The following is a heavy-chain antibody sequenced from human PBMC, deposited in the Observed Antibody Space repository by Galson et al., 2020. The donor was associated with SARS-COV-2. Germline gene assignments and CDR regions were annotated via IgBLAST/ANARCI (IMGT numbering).Heavy chain of an antibody. V-gene: IGHV4-59*01. CDR3: AGLYGSTVAGTGEDYFDY. CDR2: IYYIGST. CDR1: GGSISSYY. D-gene: IGHD6-19*01. J-gene: IGHJ4*02. Sequence: SETLSLTCTVAGGSISSYYWSWIRQPPGKGLEWIGYIYYIGSTNYNPSLKSRVTISVDTSKNQFSLKLSSVTAADTAVYYCAGLYGSTVAGTGEDYFDYWGQGTLVTVSS.